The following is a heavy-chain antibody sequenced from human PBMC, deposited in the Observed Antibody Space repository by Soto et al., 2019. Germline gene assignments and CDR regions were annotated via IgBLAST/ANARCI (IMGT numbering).Heavy chain of an antibody. Sequence: PGGSLRLSCAASGLTFCDYPMHWVRQTPGKGLEWVAVISYDGRVKYYVDSVKGRFTISRDDSKNTLYLQMNSLRVDDTAVYYCARDFIVGAPDYFDYWGQGTLVTVSS. CDR2: ISYDGRVK. V-gene: IGHV3-30*04. CDR3: ARDFIVGAPDYFDY. CDR1: GLTFCDYP. J-gene: IGHJ4*02. D-gene: IGHD1-26*01.